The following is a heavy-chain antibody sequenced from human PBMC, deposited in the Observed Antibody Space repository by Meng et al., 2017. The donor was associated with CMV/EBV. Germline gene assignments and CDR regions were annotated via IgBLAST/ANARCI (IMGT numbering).Heavy chain of an antibody. CDR1: GFTFSSYS. D-gene: IGHD5-24*01. CDR2: ISSSSSYI. J-gene: IGHJ6*02. CDR3: ARAASGGSERWDYYYYGMDV. Sequence: GESLKISCAASGFTFSSYSMNWVRQAPGKGLEWVSSISSSSSYIYYADSVKGRFTISRDNAKNSLYLQMNSLRAEDTAVYYCARAASGGSERWDYYYYGMDVWGQGTTVPSP. V-gene: IGHV3-21*01.